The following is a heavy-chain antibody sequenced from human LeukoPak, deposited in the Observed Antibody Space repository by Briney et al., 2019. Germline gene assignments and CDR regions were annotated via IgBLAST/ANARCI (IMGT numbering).Heavy chain of an antibody. CDR3: GRQGYTASHYFLDF. D-gene: IGHD1-26*01. CDR1: SGSINSYF. Sequence: SETLSLTCTVSSGSINSYFWGWVRQPPGKGLEWTGRIYTTGTTHCNPSLKSRVTMSVDTSTNQFSLNPRSMTAADTAVYYCGRQGYTASHYFLDFWSQGTLVAVS. J-gene: IGHJ4*02. CDR2: IYTTGTT. V-gene: IGHV4-4*07.